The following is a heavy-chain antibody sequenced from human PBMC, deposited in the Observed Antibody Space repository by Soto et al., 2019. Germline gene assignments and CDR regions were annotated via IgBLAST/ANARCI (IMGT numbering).Heavy chain of an antibody. Sequence: GESLKISCAASGFTFSNAWMSWVRQAPGKGLEWVGRIKSKTDGGTTDYAAPVKGRFTISRDDSKNTLYLQMNSLKTEDTAVYYCTTDNNGITGTPLLNWGQGTLVTVSS. CDR3: TTDNNGITGTPLLN. CDR1: GFTFSNAW. J-gene: IGHJ4*02. CDR2: IKSKTDGGTT. V-gene: IGHV3-15*01. D-gene: IGHD1-7*01.